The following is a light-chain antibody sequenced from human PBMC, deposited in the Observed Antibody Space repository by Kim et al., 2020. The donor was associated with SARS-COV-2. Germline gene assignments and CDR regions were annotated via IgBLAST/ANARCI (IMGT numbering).Light chain of an antibody. CDR2: QDS. CDR3: QAWDSSTWV. J-gene: IGLJ3*02. CDR1: KLGDKY. Sequence: SYELTQPPSVSVSPGQTASITSSGDKLGDKYACWYQQKPGQSPVLVIYQDSKRPSGIPERFSGSNSGNTATLTISGTQAMDEADYYCQAWDSSTWVFGGG. V-gene: IGLV3-1*01.